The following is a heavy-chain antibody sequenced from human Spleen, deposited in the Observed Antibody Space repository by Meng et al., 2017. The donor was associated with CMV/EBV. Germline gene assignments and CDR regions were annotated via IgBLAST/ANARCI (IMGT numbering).Heavy chain of an antibody. CDR3: ARSYARFDY. J-gene: IGHJ4*02. CDR2: IKQDGSEK. CDR1: GFTFSNYW. Sequence: GESLKISCVASGFTFSNYWMSWVRQAPGKGLEWVANIKQDGSEKYYVDSVKGRFTISRDNAKNSLYLQMNSLRAEDTAVYYCARSYARFDYWGQGTLVTVSS. D-gene: IGHD2-8*01. V-gene: IGHV3-7*01.